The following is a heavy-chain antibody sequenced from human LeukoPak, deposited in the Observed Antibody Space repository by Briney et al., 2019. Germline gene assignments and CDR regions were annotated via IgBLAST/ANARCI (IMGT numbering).Heavy chain of an antibody. J-gene: IGHJ5*02. CDR2: INPSGGST. V-gene: IGHV1-46*01. CDR1: GYTFTSYY. Sequence: GASVKVSCKASGYTFTSYYMHWVRQAPGQGLEWMGIINPSGGSTNYAQKLQGRVTMTTDTSTSTAYMELRSLRSDDTAVYYCVLATVTTDWFDPWGQGTLVTVSS. D-gene: IGHD4-17*01. CDR3: VLATVTTDWFDP.